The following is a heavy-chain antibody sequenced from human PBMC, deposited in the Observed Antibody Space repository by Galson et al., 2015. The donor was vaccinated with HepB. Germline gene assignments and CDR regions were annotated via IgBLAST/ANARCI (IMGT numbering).Heavy chain of an antibody. D-gene: IGHD2-2*01. CDR2: IDPSDSYT. V-gene: IGHV5-10-1*01. Sequence: QSGAEVKKPGESLRISCKGSGYSFTSCWISWVRQMPGKGLEWMGRIDPSDSYTNYSPSFQGHVTISADKSISTAYLQWSSLKASDTAMYYCARRLVVVPAGGVDWFDPWGQGTLVTVSS. J-gene: IGHJ5*02. CDR1: GYSFTSCW. CDR3: ARRLVVVPAGGVDWFDP.